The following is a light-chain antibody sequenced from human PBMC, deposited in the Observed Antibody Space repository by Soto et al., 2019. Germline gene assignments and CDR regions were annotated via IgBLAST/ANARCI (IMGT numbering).Light chain of an antibody. J-gene: IGKJ2*01. CDR3: QKYNSAPYT. Sequence: DIQVTQSQYSLSASVGDRVTITCRASQGISNYLAWYQQKPGKVPKLLIHAASTLQSGVPSRFSGSGSGTAFTLTISSLQPEDVATYYCQKYNSAPYTFGQGTKLEIK. V-gene: IGKV1-27*01. CDR1: QGISNY. CDR2: AAS.